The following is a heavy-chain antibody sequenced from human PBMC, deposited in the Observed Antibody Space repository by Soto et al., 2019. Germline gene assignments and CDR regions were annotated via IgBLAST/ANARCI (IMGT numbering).Heavy chain of an antibody. CDR3: AKDVDFDSSGYYWVDY. D-gene: IGHD3-22*01. J-gene: IGHJ4*02. CDR1: GFIFSSYG. CDR2: ISYDGSKT. V-gene: IGHV3-30*18. Sequence: QVQLVESGGGVVQPGRSLRLSCAVSGFIFSSYGMHWVRQAPGKGLEWVALISYDGSKTYSADSVKGRFTISRDNSKNTLYLQMNRLRAEDTAVYYCAKDVDFDSSGYYWVDYWGQGTLVTVSS.